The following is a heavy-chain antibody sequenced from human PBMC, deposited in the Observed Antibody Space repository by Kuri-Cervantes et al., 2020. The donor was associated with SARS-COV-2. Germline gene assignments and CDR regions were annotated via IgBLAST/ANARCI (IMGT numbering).Heavy chain of an antibody. CDR3: SGMLNDFWSGLLAFDI. D-gene: IGHD3-3*01. J-gene: IGHJ3*02. CDR2: ISSSSSYI. Sequence: GESLKISCAASGFTVSSNEMSWVRQAPGKGLEWVSSISSSSSYIYYADSVKGRFTISRDNAENSLYLQMNSLRAEDTAVYYCSGMLNDFWSGLLAFDIWGQGTMVTVSS. V-gene: IGHV3-21*01. CDR1: GFTVSSNE.